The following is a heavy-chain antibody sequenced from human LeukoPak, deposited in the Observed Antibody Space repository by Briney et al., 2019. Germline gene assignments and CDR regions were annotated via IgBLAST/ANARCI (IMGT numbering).Heavy chain of an antibody. J-gene: IGHJ4*02. Sequence: SETLSLTCTVSGGSISTYFWSWIRQPPGKGLEWIGYVYYSGSTNYNPSLKSRVTISVDTSRYQFSLKLTSVTAADTAVYYCARQGGYSGYGLDYWGQGTLVTVSS. CDR3: ARQGGYSGYGLDY. CDR1: GGSISTYF. V-gene: IGHV4-59*01. CDR2: VYYSGST. D-gene: IGHD5-12*01.